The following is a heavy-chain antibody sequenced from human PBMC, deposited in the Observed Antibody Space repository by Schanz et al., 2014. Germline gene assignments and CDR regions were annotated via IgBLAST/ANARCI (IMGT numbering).Heavy chain of an antibody. CDR2: IIPSLGLA. V-gene: IGHV1-69*04. CDR1: GGTFSTYP. Sequence: QVQLVQSGAEVKKPGSSMKVSCKASGGTFSTYPINWLRQAPGQGLEWMGRIIPSLGLAKYEQKFQDKVTITAYTSTTTAYMELSGLRSEDTAVYYCARDRLECGAECYSVEVFEIWGQGTLVIVSS. D-gene: IGHD2-21*01. J-gene: IGHJ4*02. CDR3: ARDRLECGAECYSVEVFEI.